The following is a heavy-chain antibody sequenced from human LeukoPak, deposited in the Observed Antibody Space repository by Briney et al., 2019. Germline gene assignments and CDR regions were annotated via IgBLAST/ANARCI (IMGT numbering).Heavy chain of an antibody. CDR2: IYYSGST. CDR3: ASCGGDCLYWYFDL. Sequence: KPSETLSLTCTVSGGSISSSSYYWGWIRQPPGKGLEWIGSIYYSGSTYYNPSLKSRVTISVDTSKNQFSLKLSSVTAADTAVYYCASCGGDCLYWYFDLWGRGTLVTVSS. V-gene: IGHV4-39*01. CDR1: GGSISSSSYY. J-gene: IGHJ2*01. D-gene: IGHD2-21*02.